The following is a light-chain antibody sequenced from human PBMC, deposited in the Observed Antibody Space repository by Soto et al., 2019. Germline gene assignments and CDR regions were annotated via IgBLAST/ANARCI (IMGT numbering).Light chain of an antibody. CDR2: DVS. J-gene: IGKJ1*01. Sequence: DIQMTQSPSTLSASGGDRVTITCRASQSISNWLAWYQQKPGKAPTLLIYDVSRLESGVPSRFSGSASGTEFTLTISSLQPDDFATYYCQQYDTYSTFGQGTKVDIK. CDR1: QSISNW. V-gene: IGKV1-5*01. CDR3: QQYDTYST.